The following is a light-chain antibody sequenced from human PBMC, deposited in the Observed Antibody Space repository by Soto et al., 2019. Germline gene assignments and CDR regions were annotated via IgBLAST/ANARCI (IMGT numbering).Light chain of an antibody. J-gene: IGLJ1*01. Sequence: QSALTQPASVSGSPGQSITISCTGTSSDVGGYNYVSWYQQHPGKAPKLIIFDVSNRPSGVSNRFSGSKSGNTASLTISGLQAEDEADYYCSSYRTTSALGVFGTGTKLTVL. CDR3: SSYRTTSALGV. V-gene: IGLV2-14*03. CDR1: SSDVGGYNY. CDR2: DVS.